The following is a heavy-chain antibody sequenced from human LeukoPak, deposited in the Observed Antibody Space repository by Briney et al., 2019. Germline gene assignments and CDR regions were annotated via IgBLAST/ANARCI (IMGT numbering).Heavy chain of an antibody. CDR3: AKDMDTMMIIFNPF. Sequence: PGGSLRLSCAASGITFSRFWMSWVRQAPGKGLQWVANINEDGSEKHYVDSVKGRFTISRDNSKNTLYLQMDGLRVEDTAVYYCAKDMDTMMIIFNPFWGQGTLVTVSS. V-gene: IGHV3-7*03. CDR2: INEDGSEK. J-gene: IGHJ4*02. CDR1: GITFSRFW. D-gene: IGHD3-22*01.